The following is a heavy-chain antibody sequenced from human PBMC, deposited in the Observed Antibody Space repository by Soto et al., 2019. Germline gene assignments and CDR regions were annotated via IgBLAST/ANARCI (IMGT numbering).Heavy chain of an antibody. J-gene: IGHJ5*02. CDR1: GFTFTNYA. D-gene: IGHD2-2*01. CDR3: ARVKCSTGCSPNWFDP. CDR2: ISGGVGVNT. Sequence: EVQLLESGGGLVQPGGSLRLSCAASGFTFTNYAMSWVRQAPGKGLEWVSTISGGVGVNTFYADSVKGRFTISRDNSKNTLNLLMNSLRAEDTAVYYCARVKCSTGCSPNWFDPWGQGTLLTVSS. V-gene: IGHV3-23*01.